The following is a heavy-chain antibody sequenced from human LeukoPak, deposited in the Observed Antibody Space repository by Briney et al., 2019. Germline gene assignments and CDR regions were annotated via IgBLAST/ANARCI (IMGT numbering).Heavy chain of an antibody. CDR3: ARDRGSDDPIDY. CDR1: GFTFKSYG. V-gene: IGHV3-33*01. CDR2: IWHDGKNK. D-gene: IGHD2-15*01. J-gene: IGHJ4*02. Sequence: GGSLRLSSAASGFTFKSYGMHWVRQAPGKGLEWVAVIWHDGKNKYYADSVKGRFTVSRGNSKNTLYLQMDSLRVEDTAVYYCARDRGSDDPIDYWGQGTLVAVSS.